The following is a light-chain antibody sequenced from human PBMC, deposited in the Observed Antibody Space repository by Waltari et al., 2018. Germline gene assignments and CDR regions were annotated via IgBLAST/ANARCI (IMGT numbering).Light chain of an antibody. CDR1: QSILYTSNNQNY. CDR3: QQYFDNPRT. J-gene: IGKJ2*01. CDR2: WAS. Sequence: EIVMTQSPESLAVSLGETATITCKSSQSILYTSNNQNYLAWYQQKPGQPPRLLIYWASSRDSAVPDRCSGSGSETDFTLTSSSLQAEDVAVYYCQQYFDNPRTFGQGTRLEIK. V-gene: IGKV4-1*01.